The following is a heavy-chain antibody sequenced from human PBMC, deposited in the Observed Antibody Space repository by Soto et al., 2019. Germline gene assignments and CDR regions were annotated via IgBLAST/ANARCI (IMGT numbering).Heavy chain of an antibody. J-gene: IGHJ2*01. Sequence: QLQLQESGPGLVKPSETLSLTCTVSGGSISSSSYYWGWIRQPPGKGLEWIGSIYYSGSTYYNPSLQSRATISGDTSTPPFSLELGSVTAADTAVYSCARLDGRGSRYFDLWGRGTLVTVSA. D-gene: IGHD3-10*01. CDR3: ARLDGRGSRYFDL. CDR1: GGSISSSSYY. V-gene: IGHV4-39*01. CDR2: IYYSGST.